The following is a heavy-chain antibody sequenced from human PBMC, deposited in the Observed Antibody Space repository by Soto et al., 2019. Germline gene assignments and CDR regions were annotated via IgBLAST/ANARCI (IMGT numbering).Heavy chain of an antibody. V-gene: IGHV1-69*02. D-gene: IGHD2-2*01. CDR1: GGTFSTYT. CDR3: SIGSWSAETFGV. J-gene: IGHJ3*01. CDR2: IIPMLTVT. Sequence: VHLEQSGAEVKKPGSSVKVSCKAAGGTFSTYTLIWVRQAPGQGLEWMGRIIPMLTVTNSAQKFQGRVTLTADKSTSTAFMELTSLTSDDTAVYYCSIGSWSAETFGVWGQGTMVTVSS.